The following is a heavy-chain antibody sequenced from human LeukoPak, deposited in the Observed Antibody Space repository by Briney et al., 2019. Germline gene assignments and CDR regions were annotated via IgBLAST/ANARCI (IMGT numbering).Heavy chain of an antibody. J-gene: IGHJ5*01. CDR1: GFTFSRFW. CDR3: AKEGAYPIITYDS. CDR2: IKRDGNEK. D-gene: IGHD3-10*01. V-gene: IGHV3-7*01. Sequence: GGSLRLSCAPSGFTFSRFWRNWVRQAPGKGLEWVANIKRDGNEKNYVDSVKGRFSISRDNAKNSLYLQMDSLRAEDTAVYYCAKEGAYPIITYDSWGQGGLVTVSS.